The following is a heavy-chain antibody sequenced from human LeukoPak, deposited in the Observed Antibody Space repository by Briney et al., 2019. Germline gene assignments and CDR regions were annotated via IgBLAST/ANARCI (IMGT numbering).Heavy chain of an antibody. CDR2: ISYDGSNK. CDR3: ARETGYSSSWAQDYYYGMDV. D-gene: IGHD6-13*01. J-gene: IGHJ6*02. V-gene: IGHV3-30*03. Sequence: QPGGSLRLSCAASGFTFSSYGMHWVRQAPGKGLEWVAVISYDGSNKYYADSVKGRFTISRDNSKNTLYLQMNSLRAEDTAVYYCARETGYSSSWAQDYYYGMDVWGQGTTVTVSS. CDR1: GFTFSSYG.